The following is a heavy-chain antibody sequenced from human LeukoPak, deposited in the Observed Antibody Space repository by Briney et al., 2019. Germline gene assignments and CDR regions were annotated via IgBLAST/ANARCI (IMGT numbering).Heavy chain of an antibody. CDR1: GYIFTGSY. CDR2: INPDSGDT. Sequence: ASVKVSCKASGYIFTGSYIYWVRQAPGQGLEWLGWINPDSGDTNYAQKFQGWVTMTRDTSISTVYVELSRLRSDDTAVYYCARGTRGLDSGYSHVDYRGQGTLVTVSP. J-gene: IGHJ4*02. D-gene: IGHD5-18*01. V-gene: IGHV1-2*04. CDR3: ARGTRGLDSGYSHVDY.